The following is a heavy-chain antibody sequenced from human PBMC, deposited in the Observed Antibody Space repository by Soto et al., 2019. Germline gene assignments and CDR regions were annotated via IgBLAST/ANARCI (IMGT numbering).Heavy chain of an antibody. Sequence: EVQLVESGGGLVQPGRSLRLSCAASGFTFDDYAMHWVRQAPGKGLEWVSGISWNSGSIGYADSVKGRFTISRDNAKNSLYLQMNSLRTEDTAFYYCTKDGVGLGGSDLDYWGQGTLVTVSS. D-gene: IGHD3-3*01. CDR2: ISWNSGSI. CDR1: GFTFDDYA. V-gene: IGHV3-9*01. CDR3: TKDGVGLGGSDLDY. J-gene: IGHJ4*02.